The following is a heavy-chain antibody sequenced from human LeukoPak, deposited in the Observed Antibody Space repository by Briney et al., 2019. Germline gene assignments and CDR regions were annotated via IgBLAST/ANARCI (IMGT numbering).Heavy chain of an antibody. CDR3: ARGSSRHYYGSGSRKYNWFDP. J-gene: IGHJ5*02. CDR1: GGSINSYY. V-gene: IGHV4-59*01. Sequence: PSETLSLTCTVSGGSINSYYWSWIRQPPGKGLEWIGYIYYSGSTNYNPSLKSRVTISVDTSKNQFSLKLSSVTAADTAVYYCARGSSRHYYGSGSRKYNWFDPWGQGTLVTVSS. CDR2: IYYSGST. D-gene: IGHD3-10*01.